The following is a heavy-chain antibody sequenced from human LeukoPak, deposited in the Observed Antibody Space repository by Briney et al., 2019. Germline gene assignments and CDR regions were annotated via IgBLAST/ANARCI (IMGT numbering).Heavy chain of an antibody. CDR2: VCNGGHT. Sequence: GGSLRLSCIASGFTVSSNYMTWVRQAPGKGLQWVSIVCNGGHTYYADSVKGRFTISRDNSKNTLYLQMNSLRVEDTAVYYCARHLSNGAIDYWGRGTLVTVSS. CDR1: GFTVSSNY. V-gene: IGHV3-66*04. J-gene: IGHJ4*02. CDR3: ARHLSNGAIDY. D-gene: IGHD4-11*01.